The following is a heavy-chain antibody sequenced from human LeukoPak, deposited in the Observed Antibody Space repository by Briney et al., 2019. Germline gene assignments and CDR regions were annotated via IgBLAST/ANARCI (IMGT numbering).Heavy chain of an antibody. D-gene: IGHD5-12*01. V-gene: IGHV1-2*02. CDR3: ARLLDIVGFDY. J-gene: IGHJ4*02. CDR1: GYTFTGYY. Sequence: ASAKASCKASGYTFTGYYMHWVRQAPGQGLEWMGWINPNSGGTNYAQKFQGRVTMTRDTSISTAYMELSRLRSDDTAVYYCARLLDIVGFDYWGQGTLVTVSS. CDR2: INPNSGGT.